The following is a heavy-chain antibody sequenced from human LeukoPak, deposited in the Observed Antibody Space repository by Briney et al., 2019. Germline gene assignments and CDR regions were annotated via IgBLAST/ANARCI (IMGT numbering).Heavy chain of an antibody. J-gene: IGHJ3*02. CDR2: IYYSGST. D-gene: IGHD3-22*01. CDR1: GGSISSYY. CDR3: ASSRGFYDSSGYYNGDAFDI. V-gene: IGHV4-59*01. Sequence: PSETLSLTCTVSGGSISSYYWSWIRQPPGKGLEWIGYIYYSGSTNYNPSLKSRVTISVDKSKNQFSLKLSTMTAADTAVYYCASSRGFYDSSGYYNGDAFDIWGQGTMVTVSS.